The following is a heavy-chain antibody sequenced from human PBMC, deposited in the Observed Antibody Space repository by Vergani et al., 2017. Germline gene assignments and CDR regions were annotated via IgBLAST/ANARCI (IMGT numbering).Heavy chain of an antibody. J-gene: IGHJ6*02. Sequence: QVQLQESGPGLVKPSGTLSLTCAVSGGSISSSNWWSWVRQPPGKGLEWIGEIYHSGSTNYNPSLKSRGTISVDKSKNQFSLKLSSVTAADTAVYYCARGGGGAVVPAASYGMDVWGQGTTVTVSS. D-gene: IGHD2-2*01. CDR1: GGSISSSNW. CDR3: ARGGGGAVVPAASYGMDV. CDR2: IYHSGST. V-gene: IGHV4-4*02.